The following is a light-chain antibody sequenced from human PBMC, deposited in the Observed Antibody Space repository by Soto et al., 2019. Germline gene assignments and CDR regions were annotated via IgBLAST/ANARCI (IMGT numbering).Light chain of an antibody. CDR2: GAS. CDR3: QQYNNWPPPA. CDR1: QSVSSN. J-gene: IGKJ5*01. V-gene: IGKV3-15*01. Sequence: EIVMTQSPATLSVSPGERATLSCRASQSVSSNLAWYQQKPGQAPRLLIYGASTRANGIPARFTGSGSGTEFSLTISSLHSEDFAVYYCQQYNNWPPPAFGQGTRLEI.